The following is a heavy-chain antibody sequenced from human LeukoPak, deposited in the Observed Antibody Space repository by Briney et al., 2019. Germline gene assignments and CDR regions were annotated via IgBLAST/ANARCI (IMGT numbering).Heavy chain of an antibody. Sequence: PSETLSLTCTVSGGSISSYYGSWIRQPPGKGLEWIGYIHNSGTSTYNLSLKSRVTISADTSKNQFSLKLNSMTTADTAVYYCTRGSGSLIDYWGQGILVTVSS. CDR2: IHNSGTS. J-gene: IGHJ4*02. D-gene: IGHD3-16*01. CDR1: GGSISSYY. V-gene: IGHV4-59*01. CDR3: TRGSGSLIDY.